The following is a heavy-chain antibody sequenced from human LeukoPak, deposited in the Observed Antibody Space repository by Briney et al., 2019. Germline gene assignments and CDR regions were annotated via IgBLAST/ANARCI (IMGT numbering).Heavy chain of an antibody. Sequence: GGSLRLSCAASGFTFSSYAMHWVRQAPGKGLEWVAVISYDGSNKYYADSVKGRFTISRDNSKNTLYLQMNSLRAEDTAVYCCARGPGTDNWFDPWGQGTLVTVSS. D-gene: IGHD3/OR15-3a*01. CDR1: GFTFSSYA. J-gene: IGHJ5*02. CDR3: ARGPGTDNWFDP. CDR2: ISYDGSNK. V-gene: IGHV3-30-3*01.